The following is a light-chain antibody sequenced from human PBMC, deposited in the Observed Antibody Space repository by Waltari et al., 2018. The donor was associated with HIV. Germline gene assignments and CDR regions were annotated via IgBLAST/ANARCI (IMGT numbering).Light chain of an antibody. Sequence: QSVLTQPASVSGSPGQSLTLSCTGTTNDIVSYQSVSWYQQSPDNAPKLIIYEVSNRPSGISSRFSGSKSGNTASRTISGLQADDEAYYHCSSYSRGALLFGGGTKVTVL. CDR1: TNDIVSYQS. CDR2: EVS. J-gene: IGLJ2*01. CDR3: SSYSRGALL. V-gene: IGLV2-14*01.